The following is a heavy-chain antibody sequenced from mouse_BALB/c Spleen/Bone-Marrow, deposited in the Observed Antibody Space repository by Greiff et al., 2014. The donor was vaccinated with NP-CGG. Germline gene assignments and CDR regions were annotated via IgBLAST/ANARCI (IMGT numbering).Heavy chain of an antibody. J-gene: IGHJ4*01. CDR3: ARHRDAMDY. CDR2: ISSGGSYT. V-gene: IGHV5-6*01. CDR1: GFTFSSYG. Sequence: EVQLVESGGDLVKPGGSLKLSCAASGFTFSSYGMSWVRQTPDKRLEWVATISSGGSYTYYPDSVKGRFTISRDNAKNTLYLQMGSLKSEDTAMYYCARHRDAMDYWGQGTSVTVSS. D-gene: IGHD3-3*01.